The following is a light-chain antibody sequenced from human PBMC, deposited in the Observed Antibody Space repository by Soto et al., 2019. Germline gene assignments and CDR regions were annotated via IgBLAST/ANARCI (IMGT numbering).Light chain of an antibody. CDR1: DIGSKS. J-gene: IGLJ2*01. V-gene: IGLV3-21*04. CDR3: QVWDSGSDRLV. CDR2: YDR. Sequence: SYELTQPPSVSVAPGKTARITCGESDIGSKSVHWYLQKPGQAPVLVIYYDRHRPSGIPERFSGSNSGNTATLTISRVEAGDEADYYCQVWDSGSDRLVFGGGTKVTVL.